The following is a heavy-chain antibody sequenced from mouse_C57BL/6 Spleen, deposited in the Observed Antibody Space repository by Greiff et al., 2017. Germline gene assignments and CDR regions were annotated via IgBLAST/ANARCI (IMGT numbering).Heavy chain of an antibody. J-gene: IGHJ2*01. CDR3: ASNDYDGEYYFDY. CDR1: GYTFTSYW. CDR2: INPSSGYT. Sequence: VQGVESGAELAKPGASVKLSCKASGYTFTSYWMHWVKQRPGQGLEWIGYINPSSGYTKYNQKFKDKATLTADKSSSTAYMQLSILTYEDSAVYYCASNDYDGEYYFDYWGQGTTLTVSS. V-gene: IGHV1-7*01. D-gene: IGHD2-4*01.